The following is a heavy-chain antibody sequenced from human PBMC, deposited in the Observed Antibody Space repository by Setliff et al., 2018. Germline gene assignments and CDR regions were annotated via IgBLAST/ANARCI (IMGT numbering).Heavy chain of an antibody. Sequence: PSETLSLTCTVSGGSISSRTYYWSWIRQPAGKGLGWIGRLHTRGSIDYNPSLKSRVTISVDTSKNQFSLRLRSVTAADTAVYFCARDNTMVGATDYWGLGTLVTVSS. J-gene: IGHJ4*02. V-gene: IGHV4-61*02. CDR3: ARDNTMVGATDY. CDR1: GGSISSRTYY. D-gene: IGHD1-26*01. CDR2: LHTRGSI.